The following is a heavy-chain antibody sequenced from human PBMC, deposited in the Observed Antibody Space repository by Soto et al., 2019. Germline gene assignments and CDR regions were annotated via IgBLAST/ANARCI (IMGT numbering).Heavy chain of an antibody. J-gene: IGHJ3*02. CDR1: GFTFGDYA. D-gene: IGHD3-22*01. V-gene: IGHV3-49*03. CDR3: TRDPYDSSGRRYPHDAFDI. Sequence: GGSLRLSCTASGFTFGDYAMSWFRQAPGKGLEWVGFIRSKAYGGTTEYAASVKGRFTISRDDSKSIDYLQMNSLKTEDTAVYYCTRDPYDSSGRRYPHDAFDIWGQGTMVTVSS. CDR2: IRSKAYGGTT.